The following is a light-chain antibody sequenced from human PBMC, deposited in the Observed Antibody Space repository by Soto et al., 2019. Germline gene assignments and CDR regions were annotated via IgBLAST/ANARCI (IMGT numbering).Light chain of an antibody. CDR2: KAS. V-gene: IGKV1-5*03. CDR1: QTISSW. Sequence: DIQMTQSPSTLSGSVGDRVTITCRASQTISSWLAWYQQKPGKAPKLLIYKASTLKSGVPSRFSGSGSGTEFTLTISSLQPDDVATYYCQNYNSYSDAFGQGTKVDIK. CDR3: QNYNSYSDA. J-gene: IGKJ1*01.